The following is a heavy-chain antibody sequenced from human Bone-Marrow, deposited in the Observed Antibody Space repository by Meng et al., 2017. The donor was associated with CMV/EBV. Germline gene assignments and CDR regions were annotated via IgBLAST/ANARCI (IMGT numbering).Heavy chain of an antibody. V-gene: IGHV1-46*01. Sequence: ASVKVSCKASGYTLTNYSMHLVRQAPGQGLEWMGIINPSGGSTSYAQKFQGRVTMTRDTSTSTVYMELSSLRSEDTAVYYCARDRPLRFATYYYGMDVWGQGTTVTVSS. CDR1: GYTLTNYS. D-gene: IGHD3-3*01. CDR3: ARDRPLRFATYYYGMDV. J-gene: IGHJ6*02. CDR2: INPSGGST.